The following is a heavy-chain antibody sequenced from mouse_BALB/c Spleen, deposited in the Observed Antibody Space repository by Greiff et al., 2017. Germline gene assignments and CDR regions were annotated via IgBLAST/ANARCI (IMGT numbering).Heavy chain of an antibody. J-gene: IGHJ3*01. CDR1: GFTFSSYW. CDR2: IRLKSDNYAT. Sequence: VQLKESGGGLVQPGGSMKLSCVASGFTFSSYWMSWVRQSPEKGLEWVAEIRLKSDNYATHYAESVKGKFTISRDDSKSRLYLQMNSLRAEDTGIYYCTGDYDGRGWFAYWGQGTLVTVSA. D-gene: IGHD2-4*01. V-gene: IGHV6-6*02. CDR3: TGDYDGRGWFAY.